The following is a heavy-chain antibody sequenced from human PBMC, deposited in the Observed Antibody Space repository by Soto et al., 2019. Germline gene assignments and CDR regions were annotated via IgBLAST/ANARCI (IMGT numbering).Heavy chain of an antibody. Sequence: GGSLRLSCAASGFTFSSYSINWVRQAPGKGLEWVSYISSSSSTIYYADSVKGRFTISRDNAKNSLYLQMNSLRDEDTAVYYCARGLYYYDSSGYWGYWGQGTLVTVSS. J-gene: IGHJ4*02. V-gene: IGHV3-48*02. CDR1: GFTFSSYS. D-gene: IGHD3-22*01. CDR3: ARGLYYYDSSGYWGY. CDR2: ISSSSSTI.